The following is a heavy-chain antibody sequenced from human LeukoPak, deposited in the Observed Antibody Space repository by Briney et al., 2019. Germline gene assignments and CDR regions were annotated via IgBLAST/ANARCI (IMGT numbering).Heavy chain of an antibody. V-gene: IGHV3-48*01. D-gene: IGHD2-2*01. CDR2: ISSSSSTI. Sequence: PGGSLRLSCAASGFTFSSYSMNWVRQAPGKGLEWVSYISSSSSTIYYADSVKGRFTISRDNAKNSLYLQMNSLRAEDTAVYYCARDSPPSVVPAASYWGQGTLVTVSS. CDR1: GFTFSSYS. J-gene: IGHJ4*02. CDR3: ARDSPPSVVPAASY.